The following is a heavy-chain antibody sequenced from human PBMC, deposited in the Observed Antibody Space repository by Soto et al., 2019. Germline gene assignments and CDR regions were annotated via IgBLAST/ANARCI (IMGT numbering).Heavy chain of an antibody. V-gene: IGHV3-23*01. CDR1: GFIFSHYA. J-gene: IGHJ4*02. D-gene: IGHD2-15*01. CDR3: AKRVVVYVVSTFDS. CDR2: ITSSGSST. Sequence: EVQLLESGGGGVQPGGSLRLSCAASGFIFSHYAMTWVRHTPGKGLEWVSAITSSGSSTYFADSLKGRITISRDNSKNTPSLQMDSLRVEDTAIYYCAKRVVVYVVSTFDSWGQGALVTVSS.